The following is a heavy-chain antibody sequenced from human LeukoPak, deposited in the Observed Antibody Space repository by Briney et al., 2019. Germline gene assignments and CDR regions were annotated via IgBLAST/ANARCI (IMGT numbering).Heavy chain of an antibody. J-gene: IGHJ5*02. CDR3: ATGVAAGNWFDP. CDR1: GYTLTELS. Sequence: ASVKVSCTVSGYTLTELSMHWVRQAPGKGLEWMGGFDPEDGETIYAQKFQGRVTMTEDTSTDTAYMELSSLRSEDTAVYYCATGVAAGNWFDPWGQGTLVTVSS. D-gene: IGHD6-13*01. CDR2: FDPEDGET. V-gene: IGHV1-24*01.